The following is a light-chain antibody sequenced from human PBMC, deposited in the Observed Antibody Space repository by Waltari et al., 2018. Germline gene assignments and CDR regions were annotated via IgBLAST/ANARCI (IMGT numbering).Light chain of an antibody. CDR1: ISNIGSNT. Sequence: QSLLTQPPSASGTPGQRVTISCSGGISNIGSNTINWYRQFPGTAPKVLIYSNDAGTAGVPERFSGSKSGTSASLAISGLQSEDEADYYCAAWDDSLGGPVFGGGTKLTVL. V-gene: IGLV1-44*01. J-gene: IGLJ2*01. CDR2: SND. CDR3: AAWDDSLGGPV.